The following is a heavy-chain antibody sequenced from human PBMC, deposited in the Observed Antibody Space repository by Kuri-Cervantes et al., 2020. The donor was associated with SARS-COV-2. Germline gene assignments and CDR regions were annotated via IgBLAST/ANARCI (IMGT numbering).Heavy chain of an antibody. J-gene: IGHJ4*02. V-gene: IGHV3-11*04. CDR3: ARYFGVITVDY. Sequence: LSLTCAASGFTFSDYYMSWIRQAPGKGLEWVSYISSSGSTIYYADSVKGRFTISRDSAKSSLYLQMNSLRVEDTAVYYCARYFGVITVDYWGRGTLVTVSS. CDR2: ISSSGSTI. CDR1: GFTFSDYY. D-gene: IGHD3-3*01.